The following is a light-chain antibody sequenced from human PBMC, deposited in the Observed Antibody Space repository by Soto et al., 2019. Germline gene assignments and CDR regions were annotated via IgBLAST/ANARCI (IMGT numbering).Light chain of an antibody. CDR3: CSYAGSSTNV. Sequence: QSALTPPASVSGSPGQSITISCTGTSSDVGSYNLVSWYQQHPGKAPKLMIYEGSKRPSGVSNRFSGSKSGNTASLTISGLQAEDEADYYCCSYAGSSTNVFGTGTNVTVL. CDR1: SSDVGSYNL. CDR2: EGS. V-gene: IGLV2-23*01. J-gene: IGLJ1*01.